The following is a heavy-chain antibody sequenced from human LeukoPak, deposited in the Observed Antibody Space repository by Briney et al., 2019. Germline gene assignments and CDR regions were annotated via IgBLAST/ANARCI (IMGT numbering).Heavy chain of an antibody. D-gene: IGHD3-10*01. V-gene: IGHV4-34*01. CDR2: INHSGST. CDR1: GGPFSGYY. J-gene: IGHJ4*02. Sequence: SETLSLTCAVYGGPFSGYYWSWIRQPPGKGLEWIGEINHSGSTNYNPSLKSRVTISVDTSKNQFSLKLSSVTAADTAVYYCARGRYYGSGSDFDYWGQGTLVTVSS. CDR3: ARGRYYGSGSDFDY.